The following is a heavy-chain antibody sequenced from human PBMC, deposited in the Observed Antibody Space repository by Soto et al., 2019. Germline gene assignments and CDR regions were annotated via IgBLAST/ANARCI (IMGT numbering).Heavy chain of an antibody. CDR1: GFTFSSYA. V-gene: IGHV3-23*01. Sequence: GGPLRLSCAASGFTFSSYAMSWVRQAPGKGLEWVSAISGSGGSTYYADSVKGRFTISRDNSKNTLYLQMNSLRAEDTAVYYCAKRAETARPGANWFDPWGQGTLVTVSS. CDR2: ISGSGGST. CDR3: AKRAETARPGANWFDP. D-gene: IGHD6-6*01. J-gene: IGHJ5*02.